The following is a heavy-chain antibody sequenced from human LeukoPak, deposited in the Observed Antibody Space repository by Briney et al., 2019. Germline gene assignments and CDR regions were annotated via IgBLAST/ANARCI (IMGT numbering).Heavy chain of an antibody. J-gene: IGHJ4*02. CDR2: IDRSGST. V-gene: IGHV4-34*01. D-gene: IGHD2-2*01. CDR3: ARQGRGIQLQTYFDY. Sequence: SETLSLTCAVYGGXFSGYSCTWIRQPPGKGLEWLGEIDRSGSTNYNPALKSRLTISVDTSKNQFSLKLSSVTAADTAVYYCARQGRGIQLQTYFDYWGQGTLVTVSS. CDR1: GGXFSGYS.